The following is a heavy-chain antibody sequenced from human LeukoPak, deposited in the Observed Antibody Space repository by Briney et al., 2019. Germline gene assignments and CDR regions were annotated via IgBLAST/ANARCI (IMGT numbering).Heavy chain of an antibody. D-gene: IGHD5-12*01. CDR3: ARAVGYSGYGVDY. V-gene: IGHV4-31*03. CDR2: IYYSGST. J-gene: IGHJ4*02. Sequence: TLSLTCTVSGGSISGGGYYWSWIRQPPGKGLEWIGYIYYSGSTYYNPSLKSRVTISVDTSKNQFSLKLSSVTAADTAVYYCARAVGYSGYGVDYWGQGTLVTVSS. CDR1: GGSISGGGYY.